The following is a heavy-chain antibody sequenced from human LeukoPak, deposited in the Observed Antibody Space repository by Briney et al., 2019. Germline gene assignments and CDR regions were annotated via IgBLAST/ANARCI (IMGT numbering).Heavy chain of an antibody. CDR2: ISGSGGST. Sequence: HTGGSLRLSCTASGFTFSSYAMSWVRQAPGKGLEWVSAISGSGGSTYYADSVKGRFTISRDNSKNTLYLQMNSLRAEDTAVYYCAKDVIGGDGVVPPPGMDVWGQGTTVTVSS. CDR3: AKDVIGGDGVVPPPGMDV. CDR1: GFTFSSYA. D-gene: IGHD3-3*01. V-gene: IGHV3-23*01. J-gene: IGHJ6*02.